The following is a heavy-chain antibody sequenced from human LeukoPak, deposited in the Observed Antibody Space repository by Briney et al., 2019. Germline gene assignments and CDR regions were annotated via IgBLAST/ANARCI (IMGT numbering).Heavy chain of an antibody. D-gene: IGHD2-2*01. CDR2: IIPIFGTV. CDR1: GGTFSSYA. CDR3: ARGRVVPAATGWFGEFDY. Sequence: WASVKVSCKASGGTFSSYATSWVRQAPGQGLEWMGGIIPIFGTVNYAQKFQGGVTITADESTSTAYMELSSLRSEDTAVYYCARGRVVPAATGWFGEFDYWGQGTLVTVSS. V-gene: IGHV1-69*13. J-gene: IGHJ4*02.